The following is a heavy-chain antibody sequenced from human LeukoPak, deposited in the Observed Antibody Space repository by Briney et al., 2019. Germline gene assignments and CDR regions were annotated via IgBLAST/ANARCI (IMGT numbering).Heavy chain of an antibody. CDR3: AKNDYDDYYFDY. D-gene: IGHD4-17*01. Sequence: PGGSLRLSCAASGFTFSKYAMNWVRQAPGKGLEWVSAVSGSGDNTYYADSVKGRFTISRDNSKNTLYLQMSGLRAEDTAVYYCAKNDYDDYYFDYWGQGTLVTVSS. V-gene: IGHV3-23*01. J-gene: IGHJ4*02. CDR2: VSGSGDNT. CDR1: GFTFSKYA.